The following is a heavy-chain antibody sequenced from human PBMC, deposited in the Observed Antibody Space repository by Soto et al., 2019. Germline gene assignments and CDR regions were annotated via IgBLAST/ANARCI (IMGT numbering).Heavy chain of an antibody. CDR3: ARDPGAYTTSWFWYLSH. V-gene: IGHV4-4*07. D-gene: IGHD6-13*01. Sequence: SETLSLTCSVSGASISSFNWNWVRQPAGKGPEWVGRLNIAGTINYNPSLKSRITMSMDTSKNQISLHLRSVTAADTALYYCARDPGAYTTSWFWYLSHGGHGTLVTTSS. CDR2: LNIAGTI. J-gene: IGHJ1*01. CDR1: GASISSFN.